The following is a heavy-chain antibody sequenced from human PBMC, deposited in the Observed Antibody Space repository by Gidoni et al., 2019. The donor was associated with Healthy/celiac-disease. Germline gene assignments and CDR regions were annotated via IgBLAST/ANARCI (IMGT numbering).Heavy chain of an antibody. CDR1: GYTLTELS. CDR2: FDPEDGET. J-gene: IGHJ4*02. CDR3: ATDLRKHGVPAMVWGY. Sequence: QVQLVQSGAEVKKPGASVTVSCKVSGYTLTELSMHWVRQAPGKGLEWMGGFDPEDGETIYAQKFQGRVTMTEDTSTDTAYMELSSLRSEDTAVYYCATDLRKHGVPAMVWGYWGQGTLVTVSS. D-gene: IGHD5-18*01. V-gene: IGHV1-24*01.